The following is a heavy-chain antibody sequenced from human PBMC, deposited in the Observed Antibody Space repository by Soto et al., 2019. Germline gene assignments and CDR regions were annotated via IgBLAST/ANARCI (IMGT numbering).Heavy chain of an antibody. D-gene: IGHD3-10*01. Sequence: SETLSFTCTVSDDSITSGAYYWGLISQPPGKGLELIGTIQNRGSNTNNLVPKSRVTMSQGPSKNDCYLGLVYVAAADTAVYFWAGMFWFDDLLFAYWGQGTVVTVSS. CDR3: AGMFWFDDLLFAY. CDR2: IQNRGSN. J-gene: IGHJ4*02. CDR1: DDSITSGAYY. V-gene: IGHV4-39*02.